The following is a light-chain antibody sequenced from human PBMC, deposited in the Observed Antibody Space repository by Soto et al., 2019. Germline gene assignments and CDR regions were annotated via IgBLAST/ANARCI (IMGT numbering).Light chain of an antibody. V-gene: IGKV1-9*01. CDR3: QQVQSFPFS. CDR2: ATA. J-gene: IGKJ3*01. CDR1: QDISSY. Sequence: DIQLTQSPSFLSAFVGDSVTITCRASQDISSYVAWYQQQPEKAPKLLIYATARLQSGVPSRFSGSGSGTEFTLTISGLQPEDFATYYCQQVQSFPFSFGPGSKVDIK.